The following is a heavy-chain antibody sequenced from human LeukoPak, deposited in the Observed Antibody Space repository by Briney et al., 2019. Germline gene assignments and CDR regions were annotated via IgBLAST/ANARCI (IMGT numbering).Heavy chain of an antibody. Sequence: SETLSLTCTVSGGPISSSSYYWGWIRQPPGKGLEWIGSIYYSGSTFYNPSLKSRVTISVDTSKNQFSLKLSSVTATDTAVYYCAKTQTRVVWGKGTTVTVSS. V-gene: IGHV4-39*01. J-gene: IGHJ6*03. CDR2: IYYSGST. CDR3: AKTQTRVV. CDR1: GGPISSSSYY. D-gene: IGHD3-10*01.